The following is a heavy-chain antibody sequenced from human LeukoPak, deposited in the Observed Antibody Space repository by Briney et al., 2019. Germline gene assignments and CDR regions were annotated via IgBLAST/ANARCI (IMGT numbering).Heavy chain of an antibody. CDR1: GFTFSSYS. V-gene: IGHV3-21*01. Sequence: GGSLRLSCAASGFTFSSYSMNWVRQAPGKGLEWVSSISSSSSYIYYADSVKGRFTISRDNAKNSLYLQMNSLRAEDTAVYYCARDGLGRGVAFDYWGQGTLVTVSS. CDR2: ISSSSSYI. CDR3: ARDGLGRGVAFDY. D-gene: IGHD3-10*01. J-gene: IGHJ4*02.